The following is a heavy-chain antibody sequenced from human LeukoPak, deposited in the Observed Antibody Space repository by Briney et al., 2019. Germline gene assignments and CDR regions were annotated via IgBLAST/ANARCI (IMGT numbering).Heavy chain of an antibody. V-gene: IGHV1-8*01. Sequence: ASVKVSCKASGYAFTSYDTNWVRQATGQGLEWMGWMNPNSGNTGYAQKFQGRVTMTRNTSISTAYMELSSLRSEDTAVYYCARGPKTYSSGWSPSGYYYGMDVWGQGTTVTVSS. CDR3: ARGPKTYSSGWSPSGYYYGMDV. D-gene: IGHD6-19*01. J-gene: IGHJ6*02. CDR1: GYAFTSYD. CDR2: MNPNSGNT.